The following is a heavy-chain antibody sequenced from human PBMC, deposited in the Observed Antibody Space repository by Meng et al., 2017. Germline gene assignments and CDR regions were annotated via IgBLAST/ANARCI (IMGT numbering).Heavy chain of an antibody. V-gene: IGHV4-61*01. J-gene: IGHJ4*02. Sequence: QVQLEESGPGLVRPSETLSLTCTASGGSVGSGNYYWSWIRQPPGKGLEWIGYIVYSGSTTYNPSLKTRVTISVDTSKNQFSLKLTSVTAADTAVYFCARDVGGDYETLFDYWGQGTLVTVSS. CDR1: GGSVGSGNYY. D-gene: IGHD4-17*01. CDR2: IVYSGST. CDR3: ARDVGGDYETLFDY.